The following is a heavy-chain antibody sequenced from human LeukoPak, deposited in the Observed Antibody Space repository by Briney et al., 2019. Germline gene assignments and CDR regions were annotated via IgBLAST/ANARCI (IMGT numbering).Heavy chain of an antibody. J-gene: IGHJ4*02. V-gene: IGHV3-7*01. CDR3: ARGKIVGATHFDY. CDR2: IKQDGSEI. Sequence: GGSLRLSCAASGFTFSSYAMNWVRQAPGKGLEWVANIKQDGSEIYYVDSVKGRFTISRDNAKNSLYLQMNSLRAEDTAVYYCARGKIVGATHFDYWGQGTLVTVSS. D-gene: IGHD1-26*01. CDR1: GFTFSSYA.